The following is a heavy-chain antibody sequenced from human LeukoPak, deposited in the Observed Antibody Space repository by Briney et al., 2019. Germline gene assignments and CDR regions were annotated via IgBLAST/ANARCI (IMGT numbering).Heavy chain of an antibody. CDR3: AREGAYYIDS. V-gene: IGHV3-7*01. D-gene: IGHD4/OR15-4a*01. Sequence: GGSLRLSCAASGFTFSSYWMSWVRQAPGKGLVWVANVKQDGSERYYVGSVRGRFTISRDNAKNSLYLQMNSLRAEDTAVYYCAREGAYYIDSWGQGTLVAVSS. CDR2: VKQDGSER. CDR1: GFTFSSYW. J-gene: IGHJ4*02.